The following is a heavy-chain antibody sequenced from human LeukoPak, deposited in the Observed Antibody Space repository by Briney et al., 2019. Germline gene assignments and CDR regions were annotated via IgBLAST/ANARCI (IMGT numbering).Heavy chain of an antibody. V-gene: IGHV4-34*01. J-gene: IGHJ5*02. CDR3: ARGRPDIVVVPAARRDNWFDP. D-gene: IGHD2-2*01. CDR1: GGSFSGYY. Sequence: PSETLSLTCAVYGGSFSGYYWSWIRQPPGKGLEWIGEINHSGSTNYNPSLTSRVTISVDTSKNQFSLKLSSVTAADTAVYYCARGRPDIVVVPAARRDNWFDPWGQGTLVNVSS. CDR2: INHSGST.